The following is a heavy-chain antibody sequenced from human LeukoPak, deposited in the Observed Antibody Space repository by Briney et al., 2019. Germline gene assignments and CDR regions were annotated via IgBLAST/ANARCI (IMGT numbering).Heavy chain of an antibody. CDR2: ISAYNGNT. J-gene: IGHJ4*02. CDR1: GYTFTSYG. D-gene: IGHD3-22*01. Sequence: GASVKVSCKASGYTFTSYGISWVRQAPGQGLEWMGWISAYNGNTNYAQKLQGRVTMTTDTSTSTAYMELRSLRSDDTAVYYCARGSGYYDSSGYSPLFDYWGQGTLVSVSS. CDR3: ARGSGYYDSSGYSPLFDY. V-gene: IGHV1-18*01.